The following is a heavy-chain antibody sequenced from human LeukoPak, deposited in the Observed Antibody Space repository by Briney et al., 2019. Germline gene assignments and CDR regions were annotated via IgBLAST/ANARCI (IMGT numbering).Heavy chain of an antibody. CDR3: ARVVTMVRGVIIDYFDY. V-gene: IGHV1-18*01. Sequence: ASVKVSCKASGYTFTSYGISWVRQVPGQGLEWMGWISAYNGNTNYAQKLQGRVPMTTDTSTSTAYMELRSLRSDDTAVYYCARVVTMVRGVIIDYFDYWGQGTLVTVSS. CDR1: GYTFTSYG. D-gene: IGHD3-10*01. CDR2: ISAYNGNT. J-gene: IGHJ4*02.